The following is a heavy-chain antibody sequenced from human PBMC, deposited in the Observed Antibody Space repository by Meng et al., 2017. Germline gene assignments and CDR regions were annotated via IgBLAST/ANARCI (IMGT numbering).Heavy chain of an antibody. V-gene: IGHV2-5*01. CDR1: GFSLSTSGVG. CDR2: IYWNDDK. Sequence: QILLKESCPTLVKPTQTLTLPCTFSGFSLSTSGVGVGWIRQPPGKALEWLALIYWNDDKRYSPSLKSRLTITKDTSKNQVVLTMTNMDPVDTATYYCAHIPYSSSWYEYFQHWGQGTLVTVSS. CDR3: AHIPYSSSWYEYFQH. D-gene: IGHD6-13*01. J-gene: IGHJ1*01.